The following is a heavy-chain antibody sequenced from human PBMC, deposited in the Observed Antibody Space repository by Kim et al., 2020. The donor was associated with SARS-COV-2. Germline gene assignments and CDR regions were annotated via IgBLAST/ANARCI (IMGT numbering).Heavy chain of an antibody. J-gene: IGHJ4*02. D-gene: IGHD3-16*02. CDR2: T. V-gene: IGHV4-30-2*04. CDR3: ARASVSEDPIV. Sequence: TYYNPSLKSRVTISVDTSKNQFSLKLSSVTAADTTVYYCARASVSEDPIVWGQGTLVTVSS.